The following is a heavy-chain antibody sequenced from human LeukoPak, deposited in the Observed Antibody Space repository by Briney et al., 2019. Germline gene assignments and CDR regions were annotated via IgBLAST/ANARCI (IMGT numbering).Heavy chain of an antibody. CDR3: ARGADSGSYR. CDR2: IFYSGGT. J-gene: IGHJ4*02. CDR1: GGSINTPNYY. V-gene: IGHV4-39*07. D-gene: IGHD1-26*01. Sequence: SETLSLTCTVSGGSINTPNYYWGWIRQTPGKGLEWIGNIFYSGGTYYNPSLTSRVTISLDTSRNQFSLKLNSVTAADTAVYYCARGADSGSYRWGQGTLVTVSS.